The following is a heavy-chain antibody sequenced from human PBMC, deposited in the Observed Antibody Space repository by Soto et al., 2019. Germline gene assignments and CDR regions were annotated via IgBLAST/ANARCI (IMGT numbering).Heavy chain of an antibody. V-gene: IGHV1-69*01. CDR1: GGTFSSYA. Sequence: QVQLVQSGAEVKKPGSSVKVSCKASGGTFSSYAISWVRQAPGQGLEWMGGIIPIFGTANYAQKFQGRVTNDAEESTGNAYMELSSLRSDDTAVYYCARGVSSSSPYYYGMDVWGQGTKVTVSS. D-gene: IGHD6-6*01. CDR2: IIPIFGTA. CDR3: ARGVSSSSPYYYGMDV. J-gene: IGHJ6*02.